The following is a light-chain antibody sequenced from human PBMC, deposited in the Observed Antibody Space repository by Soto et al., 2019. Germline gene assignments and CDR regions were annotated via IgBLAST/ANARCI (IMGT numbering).Light chain of an antibody. V-gene: IGKV3-11*01. CDR2: DVS. J-gene: IGKJ4*01. CDR3: QQRGFWPLT. Sequence: EIVLTQSPATLSLSPGESATLSCRASQSVSTYLAWYQQKPGQAPRLLIYDVSYRATGIPARFSGSGSETDFTLTISSLEPEDFAVYYCQQRGFWPLTFGGGTKVQIK. CDR1: QSVSTY.